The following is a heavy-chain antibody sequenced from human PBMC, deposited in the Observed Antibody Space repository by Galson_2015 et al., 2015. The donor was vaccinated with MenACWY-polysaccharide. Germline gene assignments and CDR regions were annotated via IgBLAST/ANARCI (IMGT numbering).Heavy chain of an antibody. D-gene: IGHD3-10*01. CDR3: ASGDFYGSGSPLY. V-gene: IGHV1-18*01. CDR2: INLKTHNT. CDR1: GYTFTNFG. J-gene: IGHJ4*02. Sequence: SVKVSCKAMGYTFTNFGISWVRQAPGRGLEWMGWINLKTHNTKYGQQVRGRASITADTSTRTAYMDLRRLSSDDTAVYYCASGDFYGSGSPLYWGQGALVTVSS.